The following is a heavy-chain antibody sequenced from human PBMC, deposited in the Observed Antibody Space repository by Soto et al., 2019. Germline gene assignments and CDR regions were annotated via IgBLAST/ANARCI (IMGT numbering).Heavy chain of an antibody. CDR2: INPNSGGT. V-gene: IGHV1-2*04. Sequence: ASVKVSCKASGYTFTGYYMHWVRQAPGQGLEWMGWINPNSGGTNYAQKFQGWVTMTRDTSISTAYMELSRLRSDDTAVYYCARGQKAVAGPFPPPPSAPWGKGTLVTVSP. D-gene: IGHD6-19*01. J-gene: IGHJ5*02. CDR3: ARGQKAVAGPFPPPPSAP. CDR1: GYTFTGYY.